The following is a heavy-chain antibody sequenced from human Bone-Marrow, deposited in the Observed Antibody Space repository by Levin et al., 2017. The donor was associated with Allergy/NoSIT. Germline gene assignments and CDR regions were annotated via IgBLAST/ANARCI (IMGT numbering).Heavy chain of an antibody. V-gene: IGHV3-30*03. J-gene: IGHJ4*02. CDR1: GFTFNNYG. Sequence: GGSLRLSCAASGFTFNNYGMHWVRQAPGKGLEWVAVISYDGSNKYYVDSVKDRFTISRDQSKNTLYLQMNSLRVEDTGVYYCAGYGSGSHYLHEYYFDYWGQGILVTVSS. D-gene: IGHD3-10*01. CDR3: AGYGSGSHYLHEYYFDY. CDR2: ISYDGSNK.